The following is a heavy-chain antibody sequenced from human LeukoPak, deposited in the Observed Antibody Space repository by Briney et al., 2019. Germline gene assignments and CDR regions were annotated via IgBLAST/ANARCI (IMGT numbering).Heavy chain of an antibody. V-gene: IGHV4-59*08. J-gene: IGHJ4*02. CDR3: ARRGFFDH. Sequence: SETLSLTCTVSSGSISPYFWNWIRQPPGKGLEWIGSIFYTGTTSYNPSLQSRVTISVDTSKNHFSLKLSSVTAADTAVYYCARRGFFDHWGQGILVTVS. D-gene: IGHD6-25*01. CDR1: SGSISPYF. CDR2: IFYTGTT.